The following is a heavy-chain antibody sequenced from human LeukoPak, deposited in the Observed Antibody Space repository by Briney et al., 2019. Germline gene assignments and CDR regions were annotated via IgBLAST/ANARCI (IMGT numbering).Heavy chain of an antibody. D-gene: IGHD1-26*01. J-gene: IGHJ6*02. V-gene: IGHV3-53*01. CDR3: AGNLYSGSYYLYYYYGMDV. CDR2: IYSGGST. CDR1: GFTVSSNY. Sequence: GGSLRLSCAASGFTVSSNYMSWVRQAPGKGLEWVSVIYSGGSTYYADSVKGRFTISRDNSKNTLYLQMNSLRAEDTAVYYCAGNLYSGSYYLYYYYGMDVWGQGTTVTVSS.